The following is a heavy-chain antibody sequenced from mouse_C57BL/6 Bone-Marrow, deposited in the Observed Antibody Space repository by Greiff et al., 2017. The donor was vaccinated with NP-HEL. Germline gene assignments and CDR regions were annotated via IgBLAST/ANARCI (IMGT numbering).Heavy chain of an antibody. V-gene: IGHV1-81*01. D-gene: IGHD1-1*01. CDR2: IYPRSGNT. CDR1: GYTFTSYG. J-gene: IGHJ3*01. CDR3: AREGAYYYGSSYRFAY. Sequence: QVQLQQSGAELARPGASVKLSCKASGYTFTSYGISWVKQRTGQGLEWIGEIYPRSGNTYYNEKFKGKATLTADKSSSTAYMELRSLTSEDSAVYFCAREGAYYYGSSYRFAYWGQGTLVTVSA.